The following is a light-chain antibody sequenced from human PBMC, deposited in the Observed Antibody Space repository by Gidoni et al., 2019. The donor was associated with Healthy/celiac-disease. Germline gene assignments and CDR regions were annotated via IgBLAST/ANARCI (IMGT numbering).Light chain of an antibody. CDR2: DAS. V-gene: IGKV3-11*01. J-gene: IGKJ3*01. Sequence: EIVLTQSPATLSLSPGERATLPCRASQSVSSYLAWYQQKPGQAPRLLIYDASNRATGIPARFSGSGSGTDFTLTSSSLEPEDFAVYYCQQRSNWLFTFGPGTKVDIK. CDR1: QSVSSY. CDR3: QQRSNWLFT.